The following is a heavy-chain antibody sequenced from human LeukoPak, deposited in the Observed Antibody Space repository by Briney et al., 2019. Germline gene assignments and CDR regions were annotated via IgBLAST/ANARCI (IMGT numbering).Heavy chain of an antibody. CDR1: GFTFSSYW. CDR3: ARGGTRSGGTYFDY. J-gene: IGHJ4*02. Sequence: GGTLRLSCAASGFTFSSYWMSWVRQAPGKGLEWVANIKQDGSEKYYVDSVKGRFTISRDNAKNSLYLQMNSLRAEDTAVYYCARGGTRSGGTYFDYWGQGTLVTVSS. D-gene: IGHD2-15*01. CDR2: IKQDGSEK. V-gene: IGHV3-7*01.